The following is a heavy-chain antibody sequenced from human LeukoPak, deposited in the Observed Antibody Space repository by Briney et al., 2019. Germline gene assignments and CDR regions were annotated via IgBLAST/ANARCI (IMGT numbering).Heavy chain of an antibody. Sequence: SETLSLTCTVSGGSINRSSFYWGWIRQPPGKGLEWIGSIFYSGTTYYNPSLKSRVTISIDTSKNQFSLKLSSVTAADTAVYYCAAPTTVTTPFDYWGQGTLVTVSS. V-gene: IGHV4-39*01. CDR2: IFYSGTT. D-gene: IGHD4-17*01. CDR3: AAPTTVTTPFDY. J-gene: IGHJ4*02. CDR1: GGSINRSSFY.